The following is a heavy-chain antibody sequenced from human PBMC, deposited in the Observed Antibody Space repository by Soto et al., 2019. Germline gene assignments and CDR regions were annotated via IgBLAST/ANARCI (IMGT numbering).Heavy chain of an antibody. CDR2: IYYSGST. J-gene: IGHJ6*03. CDR1: GGSISSSSYY. CDR3: ARHRRITMVRGVNPSGYYYMDV. Sequence: SETLSLTCTVSGGSISSSSYYRGWIRQPPGKGLEWIGSIYYSGSTYYNPSLKSRVTISVDTSKNQFSLKLSSVTAADTAVYYCARHRRITMVRGVNPSGYYYMDVWGKGTTVTSP. V-gene: IGHV4-39*01. D-gene: IGHD3-10*01.